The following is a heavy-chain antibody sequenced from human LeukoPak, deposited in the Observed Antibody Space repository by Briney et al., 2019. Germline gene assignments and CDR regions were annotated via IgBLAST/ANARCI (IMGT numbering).Heavy chain of an antibody. CDR3: ARDPAAAGTGDFDY. CDR1: GYTFSNYG. V-gene: IGHV1-2*02. J-gene: IGHJ4*02. Sequence: ASVKVSCKASGYTFSNYGINWVRQAPGQGLEWMGWINPNSGGTNYAQKFQGRVTMTRDTSISTAYMELSRLRSDDTAVYYCARDPAAAGTGDFDYWGQGTLVTVSS. CDR2: INPNSGGT. D-gene: IGHD6-13*01.